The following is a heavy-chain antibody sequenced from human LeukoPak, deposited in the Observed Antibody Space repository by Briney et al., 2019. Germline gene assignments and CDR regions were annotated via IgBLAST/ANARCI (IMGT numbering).Heavy chain of an antibody. D-gene: IGHD6-19*01. CDR3: ARASAQYSSGWYSGSGMDV. CDR2: IYTSGST. CDR1: GGSISSYY. Sequence: PSETLSLTCTVSGGSISSYYWSWIRQPAGKGLERIGRIYTSGSTNYNPSLKSRVTMPVDTSKNQFSLKLSSVTAADTAVYYCARASAQYSSGWYSGSGMDVWGQGTTVTVSS. V-gene: IGHV4-4*07. J-gene: IGHJ6*02.